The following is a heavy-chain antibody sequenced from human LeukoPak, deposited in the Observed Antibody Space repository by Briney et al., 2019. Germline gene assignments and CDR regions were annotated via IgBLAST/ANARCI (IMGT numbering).Heavy chain of an antibody. CDR2: ISAYNGNT. V-gene: IGHV1-18*01. CDR1: GYTFTSYG. J-gene: IGHJ4*02. CDR3: ARGAYGAYEGGY. D-gene: IGHD4-17*01. Sequence: AAVKVSCKASGYTFTSYGISWVRQAPGQGREWMGWISAYNGNTNYAQKLQGRVTMTTDTSTSTAYMDPRTLRSAATAVYYCARGAYGAYEGGYWGQGTLVTVSS.